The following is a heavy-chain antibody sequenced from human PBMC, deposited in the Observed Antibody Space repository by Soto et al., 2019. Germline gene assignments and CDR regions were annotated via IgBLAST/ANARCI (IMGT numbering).Heavy chain of an antibody. CDR1: GGTFNSYA. CDR3: AGVHNPPYGSGRRNLYWYFDL. Sequence: QVQLVQSGAEVKKPGSSVKVSCKASGGTFNSYALTWVRQAPGHGLEWMGGIIPIFRSTNYAQKFQGRDTITANRSTSTAYMELSSLRSDDSAVYDCAGVHNPPYGSGRRNLYWYFDLWGRGSLVTVSS. J-gene: IGHJ2*01. D-gene: IGHD2-15*01. CDR2: IIPIFRST. V-gene: IGHV1-69*06.